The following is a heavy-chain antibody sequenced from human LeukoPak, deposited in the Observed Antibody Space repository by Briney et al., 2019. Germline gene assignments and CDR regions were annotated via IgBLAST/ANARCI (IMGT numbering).Heavy chain of an antibody. CDR3: ARGGSYSYYCYYGMDV. D-gene: IGHD1-26*01. V-gene: IGHV3-7*01. CDR1: GITFSRYW. J-gene: IGHJ6*02. Sequence: PGGSLRLSCVDSGITFSRYWMSWVRQAPGKGLEWVANIKQDGGEKYYVDSVKGRFTISRDNAKNSLYLQMNSLRAEDTAVYYCARGGSYSYYCYYGMDVWGQGTTVTVSS. CDR2: IKQDGGEK.